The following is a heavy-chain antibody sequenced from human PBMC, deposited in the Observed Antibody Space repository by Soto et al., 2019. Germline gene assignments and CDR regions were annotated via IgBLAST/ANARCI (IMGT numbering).Heavy chain of an antibody. V-gene: IGHV3-15*07. CDR3: TTDAIFGVVPNWYFDL. CDR1: GFTFSNAW. D-gene: IGHD3-3*01. CDR2: IKSKTDGGTT. J-gene: IGHJ2*01. Sequence: LRLSCAASGFTFSNAWMNWVRQAPGKGPEWVGRIKSKTDGGTTDYAAPVKGRFTISRDDSKNTLYLQMNSLKTEDTAVYYCTTDAIFGVVPNWYFDLWGRGTLVTVSS.